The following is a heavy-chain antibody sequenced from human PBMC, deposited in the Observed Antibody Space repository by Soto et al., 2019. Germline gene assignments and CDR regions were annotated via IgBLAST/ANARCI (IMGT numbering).Heavy chain of an antibody. D-gene: IGHD3-22*01. CDR1: GFTFRNFA. J-gene: IGHJ4*02. Sequence: GGSLRLSCAASGFTFRNFAMNWVRQAPGKGLEWVSGISVSGGTTYYADSVRCRFTVSRDNSKNSVFLQINSLRAEDTAVYFWAKGVYYYDSSGYRLFDYWGQGALVTVS. CDR2: ISVSGGTT. CDR3: AKGVYYYDSSGYRLFDY. V-gene: IGHV3-23*01.